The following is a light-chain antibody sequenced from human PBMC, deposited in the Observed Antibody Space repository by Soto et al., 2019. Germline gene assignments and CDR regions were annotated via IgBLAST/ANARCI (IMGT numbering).Light chain of an antibody. CDR3: QQYGSSPLT. V-gene: IGKV3-20*01. J-gene: IGKJ4*01. CDR2: GAS. Sequence: EIVLTQSPGTLSLSPGERATLSCRASQSVSSDYLAWYQQKPDQAPRLLIYGASSRATGIPDRFSGSGSGTDFXXTIXRLEPEDFAVYSCQQYGSSPLTFGGGTKVEIK. CDR1: QSVSSDY.